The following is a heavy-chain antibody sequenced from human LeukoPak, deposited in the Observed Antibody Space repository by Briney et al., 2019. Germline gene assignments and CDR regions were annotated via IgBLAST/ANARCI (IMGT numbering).Heavy chain of an antibody. V-gene: IGHV4-4*07. Sequence: PSETLSLTCTLSGGSLSSYFWSWIGPPAGEGREWIGRIYTIVSPNYNPSLKSQVTISVDKSKNQFSLKLSSVTAADTAVYYCARDRDPDQYSSSSGVYYYYIDVWGKGTTVTVSS. CDR2: IYTIVSP. J-gene: IGHJ6*03. CDR3: ARDRDPDQYSSSSGVYYYYIDV. CDR1: GGSLSSYF. D-gene: IGHD6-6*01.